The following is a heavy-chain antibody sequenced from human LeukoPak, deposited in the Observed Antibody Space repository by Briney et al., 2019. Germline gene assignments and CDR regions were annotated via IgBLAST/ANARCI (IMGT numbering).Heavy chain of an antibody. CDR1: GFTFNRNV. D-gene: IGHD6-19*01. CDR3: AKPHDSGWWMFDY. CDR2: IIDDGSST. J-gene: IGHJ4*02. V-gene: IGHV3-23*01. Sequence: GGSLRLSCAASGFTFNRNVMSWVRQAPGKGLEWVSAIIDDGSSTYYADSVKGRFSISRDNSKNTVYLQMNSLRAEDTAIYYCAKPHDSGWWMFDYWGQGTLVTVSP.